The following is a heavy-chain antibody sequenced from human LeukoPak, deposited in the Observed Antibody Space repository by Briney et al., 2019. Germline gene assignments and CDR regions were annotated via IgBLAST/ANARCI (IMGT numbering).Heavy chain of an antibody. J-gene: IGHJ6*02. CDR3: ARKVEGPYYYYGMDV. CDR1: GYTFTGYY. CDR2: INPNSGGT. V-gene: IGHV1-2*06. D-gene: IGHD2-2*01. Sequence: ASVKVSCKASGYTFTGYYMHWVRQAPGQGLEWMGRINPNSGGTNYAQKFQGRVTMTRDTSISTAYMELSRLRSDDTAVYYCARKVEGPYYYYGMDVWGQGTTVTVSS.